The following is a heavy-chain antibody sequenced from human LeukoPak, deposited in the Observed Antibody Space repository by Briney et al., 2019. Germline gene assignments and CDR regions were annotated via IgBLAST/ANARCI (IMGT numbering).Heavy chain of an antibody. Sequence: GGTLILSCAASGFSFSTYGMNWVRKTPGKGLQLVSAISGSGGSTYYADSVRGRFTISRGNSKNTLYLQMSSLRVEDTAVYYCARKYASGTYPLDYWGRGTLVTVSS. J-gene: IGHJ4*02. CDR1: GFSFSTYG. CDR3: ARKYASGTYPLDY. CDR2: ISGSGGST. V-gene: IGHV3-23*01. D-gene: IGHD3-10*01.